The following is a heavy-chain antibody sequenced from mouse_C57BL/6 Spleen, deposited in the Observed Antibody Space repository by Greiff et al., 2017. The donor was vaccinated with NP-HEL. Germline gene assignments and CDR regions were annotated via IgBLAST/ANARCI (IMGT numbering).Heavy chain of an antibody. CDR2: IYPGDGDT. V-gene: IGHV1-80*01. Sequence: QVQLQQSGAELVKPGASVKISCKASGYAFSSYWMNWVKQRPGEGLEWIGQIYPGDGDTNYNGKFKGKATLTADKSSSTAYMQLSSLTSEDSAVYFCARSYYYGDYYAMDYWGQGTSVTVSS. CDR3: ARSYYYGDYYAMDY. D-gene: IGHD1-1*01. J-gene: IGHJ4*01. CDR1: GYAFSSYW.